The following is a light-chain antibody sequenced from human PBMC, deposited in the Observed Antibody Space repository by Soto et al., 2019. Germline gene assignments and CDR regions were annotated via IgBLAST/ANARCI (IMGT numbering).Light chain of an antibody. CDR1: QTINSW. J-gene: IGKJ5*01. Sequence: DIQMTQSPSTLSGSVGDRVTITCRASQTINSWLAWYQQKPGKAPKVLIFDASSLKTGVPSRFSGSGSGTEFTLTITSLQPEDFATYYCQQLNSFPITFGQGTRLEIK. CDR3: QQLNSFPIT. V-gene: IGKV1-5*01. CDR2: DAS.